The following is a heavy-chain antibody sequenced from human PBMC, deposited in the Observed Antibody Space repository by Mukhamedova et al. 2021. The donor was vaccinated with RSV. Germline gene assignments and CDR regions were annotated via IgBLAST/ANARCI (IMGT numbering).Heavy chain of an antibody. J-gene: IGHJ6*03. Sequence: TGYAQKFRGRVTITRNTSISTAYMELSSLRSEDTAVYYCARSSSSSNFYYYYYMDVWGKGTTVTVSS. CDR3: ARSSSSSNFYYYYYMDV. V-gene: IGHV1-8*03. CDR2: T. D-gene: IGHD6-6*01.